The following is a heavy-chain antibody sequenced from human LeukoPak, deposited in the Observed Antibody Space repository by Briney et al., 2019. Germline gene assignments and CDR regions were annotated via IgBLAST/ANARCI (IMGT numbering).Heavy chain of an antibody. CDR1: GYTFINYG. CDR3: ASRGSYHFDY. Sequence: GASVKVSCKTSGYTFINYGINWVRQAPGQGLEWMGWINPNSGGTNYAQKFQGRVTMTRDTSISTAYMELSRLRSDDTAVYYCASRGSYHFDYWGQGTLVTVSS. D-gene: IGHD1-26*01. V-gene: IGHV1-2*02. CDR2: INPNSGGT. J-gene: IGHJ4*02.